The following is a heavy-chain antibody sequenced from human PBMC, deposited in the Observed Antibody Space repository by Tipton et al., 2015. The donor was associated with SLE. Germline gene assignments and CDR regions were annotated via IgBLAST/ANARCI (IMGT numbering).Heavy chain of an antibody. CDR2: IYYSGST. CDR3: ARGMGWNYYYMDV. Sequence: TLSLTCAVSGGSISSGGYSWSWIRQPPGKGLEWIGYIYYSGSTYYNPSLKSRVTISVDTSKNQFSLKLSSVTAADTAVYYCARGMGWNYYYMDVWGKGTTVTVSS. D-gene: IGHD1-26*01. V-gene: IGHV4-31*11. J-gene: IGHJ6*03. CDR1: GGSISSGGYS.